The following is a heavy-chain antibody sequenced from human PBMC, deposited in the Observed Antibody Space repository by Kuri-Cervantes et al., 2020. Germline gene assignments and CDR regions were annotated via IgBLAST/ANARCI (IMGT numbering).Heavy chain of an antibody. D-gene: IGHD3-10*01. Sequence: GGSLRLSCAASGFTFSSYAMHWVRQAPGKGLGWVAVISYDGSNKYYADSVKGRFTISRDNSKNTLYLQMNSLRAEDTAVYYCARDGVLLWFGELLPRGMDVWGQGTTVTVSS. J-gene: IGHJ6*02. CDR3: ARDGVLLWFGELLPRGMDV. CDR2: ISYDGSNK. V-gene: IGHV3-30-3*01. CDR1: GFTFSSYA.